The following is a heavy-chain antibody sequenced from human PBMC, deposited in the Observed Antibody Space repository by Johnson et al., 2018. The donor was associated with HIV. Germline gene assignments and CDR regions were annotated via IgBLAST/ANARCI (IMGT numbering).Heavy chain of an antibody. Sequence: QEKLVESGGGVVQPGRSLRLSCAASGFTFSSYGMHWVRQAPGKGLEWVAVIWYDGSNNYYADSVKGRFTISRDNAKNTLYLQMNSLRADDTAVYYCAREGPSERAGFDIWGQGTMVTVSS. CDR3: AREGPSERAGFDI. V-gene: IGHV3-33*01. CDR1: GFTFSSYG. CDR2: IWYDGSNN. J-gene: IGHJ3*02.